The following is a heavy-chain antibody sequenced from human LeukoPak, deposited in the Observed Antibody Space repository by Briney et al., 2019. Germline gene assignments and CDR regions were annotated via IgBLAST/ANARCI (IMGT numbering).Heavy chain of an antibody. D-gene: IGHD3-10*01. CDR2: ISDSGGST. CDR3: AKYTSGTSYRGLDQ. Sequence: SGGSLRLSCEASGFTFSSYTMSWVRQPPGKGLEWVSGISDSGGSTYYADSVKSRFTISRDSSKNTLYLQMNSLRAEDTAVYSCAKYTSGTSYRGLDQWGHGTLVTVSS. CDR1: GFTFSSYT. V-gene: IGHV3-23*01. J-gene: IGHJ4*01.